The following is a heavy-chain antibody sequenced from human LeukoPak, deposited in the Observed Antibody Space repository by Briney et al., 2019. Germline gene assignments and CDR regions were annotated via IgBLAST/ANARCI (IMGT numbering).Heavy chain of an antibody. Sequence: GGSLRLSCAASGFTFSSYAMSWVRQAPGKGLEWVSAISGSGGSTYYADSVKGRFTISRDNSKNTLYLQMNSLRAEDTAVYYCAKARLTYYDSSGYSWGFFYFDYWGQGTLVTVSS. V-gene: IGHV3-23*01. D-gene: IGHD3-22*01. CDR3: AKARLTYYDSSGYSWGFFYFDY. CDR1: GFTFSSYA. CDR2: ISGSGGST. J-gene: IGHJ4*02.